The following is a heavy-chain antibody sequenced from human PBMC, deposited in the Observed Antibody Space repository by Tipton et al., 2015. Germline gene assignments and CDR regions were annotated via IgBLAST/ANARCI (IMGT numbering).Heavy chain of an antibody. V-gene: IGHV4-39*07. D-gene: IGHD3-9*01. CDR3: ACQDYDSLTRDYQTVDY. Sequence: TLSLTCAVSGGSITTNSYHWGWVRQPPGKGLEWIASIYYTGTTYYNPSLKSRVTIFVDTSNNHFSLRLSSVTAADMAVYYCACQDYDSLTRDYQTVDYWGQGTLVTVSS. CDR2: IYYTGTT. CDR1: GGSITTNSYH. J-gene: IGHJ4*02.